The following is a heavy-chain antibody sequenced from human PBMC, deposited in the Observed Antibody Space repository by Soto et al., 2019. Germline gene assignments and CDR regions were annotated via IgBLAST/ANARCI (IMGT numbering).Heavy chain of an antibody. CDR2: ISGSGGST. D-gene: IGHD2-2*02. J-gene: IGHJ4*02. CDR1: GFTFSSYA. CDR3: AKRARTIVVVPAAIGTFDY. V-gene: IGHV3-23*01. Sequence: PGGSLRLSCAASGFTFSSYAMSWVRQAPGKGLEWVSAISGSGGSTYYADSVEGRFTISRDNSKNTLYLQMNSLRAEDTAVYYCAKRARTIVVVPAAIGTFDYWGQGTLVTVSS.